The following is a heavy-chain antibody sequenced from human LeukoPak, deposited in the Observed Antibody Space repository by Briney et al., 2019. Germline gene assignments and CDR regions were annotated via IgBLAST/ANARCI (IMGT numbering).Heavy chain of an antibody. CDR2: IYSGGQT. J-gene: IGHJ4*03. Sequence: HPGGPLRLSCEASGFTFSAYAMTWVRQAPGKGLEWVAVIYSGGQTYYADSAKGRFTISRDNSKNTLYLQMNSLRAEDTAMYYCTRSYYYDSSGYRNDNSGPVTLGTVSS. CDR1: GFTFSAYA. D-gene: IGHD3-22*01. V-gene: IGHV3-53*01. CDR3: TRSYYYDSSGYRNDN.